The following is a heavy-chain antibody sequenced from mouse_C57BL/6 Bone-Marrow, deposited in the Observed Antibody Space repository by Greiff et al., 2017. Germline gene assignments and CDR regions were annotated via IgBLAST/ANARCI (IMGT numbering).Heavy chain of an antibody. CDR1: GYTFTSYW. CDR2: INPSSGYT. Sequence: LVESGAELVKPGASVKLSCKASGYTFTSYWMHWVKQRPGQGLEWIGYINPSSGYTKYNQKFKDKATLTVDKSSSTAYMQLGSLTSEDSAVYYCARYFAYWGQGTLVTVSA. CDR3: ARYFAY. V-gene: IGHV1-7*01. J-gene: IGHJ3*01.